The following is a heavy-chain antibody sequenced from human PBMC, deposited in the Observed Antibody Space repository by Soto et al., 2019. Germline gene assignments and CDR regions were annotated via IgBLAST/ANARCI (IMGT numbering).Heavy chain of an antibody. CDR1: GDSLNSGAYY. CDR2: IYHTVST. Sequence: SETLSLTCNVSGDSLNSGAYYCPWIRQSPGRGLEWIGHIYHTVSTNYNPSLRSRLTISLDTSKNHFSLTLRSVNAVDTGVYYCARSWGGDGYYHWGQGTLVTVSS. CDR3: ARSWGGDGYYH. D-gene: IGHD1-26*01. J-gene: IGHJ4*02. V-gene: IGHV4-61*03.